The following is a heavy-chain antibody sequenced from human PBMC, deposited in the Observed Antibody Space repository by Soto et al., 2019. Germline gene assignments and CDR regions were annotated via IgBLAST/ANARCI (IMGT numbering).Heavy chain of an antibody. D-gene: IGHD2-15*01. CDR3: ARLARKWVAARTLYVQH. CDR1: GGSFSGYY. Sequence: QVQLQQWGAGLLKPSETLSLTCAVYGGSFSGYYWSWIRQPPGKGLEWIGEITHSGSTNYNPSLKHRLTRSVNTHVSQFSLKLRSATAADTAVYYCARLARKWVAARTLYVQHWGQGTLVNVSS. CDR2: ITHSGST. J-gene: IGHJ1*01. V-gene: IGHV4-34*01.